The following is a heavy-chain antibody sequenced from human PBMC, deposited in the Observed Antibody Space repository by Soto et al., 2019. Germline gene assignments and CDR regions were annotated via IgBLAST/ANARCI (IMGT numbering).Heavy chain of an antibody. CDR2: ISGSGGST. CDR1: GFTFSSYA. J-gene: IGHJ6*02. CDR3: AKNGDLGYYYYGMDV. Sequence: GGSLRLSCAASGFTFSSYAMSWVRQAPGKGLEWVSAISGSGGSTYYAGSVKGRFTISRDNSKNTLYLQMNSLRAEDTAVYYCAKNGDLGYYYYGMDVWGQGTTVTVSS. D-gene: IGHD3-16*01. V-gene: IGHV3-23*01.